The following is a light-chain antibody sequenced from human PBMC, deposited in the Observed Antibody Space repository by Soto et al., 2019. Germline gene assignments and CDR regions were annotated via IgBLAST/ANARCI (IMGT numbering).Light chain of an antibody. CDR2: DVG. V-gene: IGLV2-14*03. CDR3: SSYTSSMTNV. Sequence: QSVLTQPPSASGSPGQSVTISCTGTSSDVGGYNYVSWYQHHPGKAPKLIIYDVGDRPSGVSYRFSGSKSGNTASLTISGLQAADEADYFCSSYTSSMTNVFGSGTKVTVL. CDR1: SSDVGGYNY. J-gene: IGLJ1*01.